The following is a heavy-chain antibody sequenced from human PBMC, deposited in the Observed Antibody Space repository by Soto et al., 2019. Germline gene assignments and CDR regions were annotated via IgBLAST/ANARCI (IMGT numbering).Heavy chain of an antibody. Sequence: QVQLVESGGGVVQPGRSLRLSCAASGFSISTYALHWVRQAPGKGPEWVAIISYNGNSKHYADSVKGRFTISRDNSKNTVDLQMNSLRVEDTAMYYCARRSFPYSGSPLEPWSDALDIWGQGTMVTVSS. J-gene: IGHJ3*02. D-gene: IGHD1-26*01. V-gene: IGHV3-30*04. CDR3: ARRSFPYSGSPLEPWSDALDI. CDR1: GFSISTYA. CDR2: ISYNGNSK.